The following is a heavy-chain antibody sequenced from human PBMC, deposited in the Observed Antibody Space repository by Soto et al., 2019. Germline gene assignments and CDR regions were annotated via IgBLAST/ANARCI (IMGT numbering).Heavy chain of an antibody. J-gene: IGHJ4*02. V-gene: IGHV3-30*04. Sequence: PVGSIKLSCAASGLTFSSYAMAGVRQAPGKTREWVAIISYDGSNTYDKESVKGRFTVSRDNSKSKMWLQMSSLRADYTALYYCATPKPVRIRAAMALCDYWGKGALVTV. CDR2: ISYDGSNT. CDR1: GLTFSSYA. CDR3: ATPKPVRIRAAMALCDY. D-gene: IGHD5-18*01.